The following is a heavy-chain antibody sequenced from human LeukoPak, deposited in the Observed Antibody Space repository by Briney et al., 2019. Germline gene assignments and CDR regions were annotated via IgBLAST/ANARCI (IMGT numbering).Heavy chain of an antibody. CDR2: IYYSGST. D-gene: IGHD3-10*01. J-gene: IGHJ3*02. CDR1: GGSISSYY. CDR3: ARHSGAGDGSRDAFDI. V-gene: IGHV4-59*08. Sequence: PSETLSLTCTVSGGSISSYYWSWIRQPPGKGLEWIGYIYYSGSTNYNPSLKSRVTISVDTSKNQFSLKLSSVTAADTAVYYCARHSGAGDGSRDAFDIWGQGTMVTVSS.